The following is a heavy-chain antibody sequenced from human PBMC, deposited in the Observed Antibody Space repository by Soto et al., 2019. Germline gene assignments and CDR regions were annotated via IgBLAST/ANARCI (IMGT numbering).Heavy chain of an antibody. CDR3: ASRVPSRDAFDI. J-gene: IGHJ3*02. Sequence: QVQLQESGPGLVKPSQTLSLTCTVSGGSISSCGYYWSWIRQHPGKGLEWIGYIGYSGSTYCNTSLKSRVTIPVDQSKHQFSLKLSSVTAADAAVYYCASRVPSRDAFDIWGQGTMVTVSS. CDR2: IGYSGST. D-gene: IGHD6-13*01. V-gene: IGHV4-31*03. CDR1: GGSISSCGYY.